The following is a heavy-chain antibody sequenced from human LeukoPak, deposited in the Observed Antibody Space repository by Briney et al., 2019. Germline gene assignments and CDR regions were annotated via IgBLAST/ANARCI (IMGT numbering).Heavy chain of an antibody. Sequence: PSETLSLTCSVSGGSISGYYWSWTRQLPGERLEWIGYIYHNGRTTYNPSLESRVTISLDTSKNQLSLNLRFVTAADTAVYYCARSWGVVKGNYMDVWGKGTTVTVSS. CDR3: ARSWGVVKGNYMDV. D-gene: IGHD4-23*01. CDR1: GGSISGYY. CDR2: IYHNGRT. V-gene: IGHV4-59*12. J-gene: IGHJ6*03.